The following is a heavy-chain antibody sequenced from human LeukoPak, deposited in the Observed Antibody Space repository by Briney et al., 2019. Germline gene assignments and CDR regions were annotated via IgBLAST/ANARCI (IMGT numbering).Heavy chain of an antibody. V-gene: IGHV3-7*01. CDR1: GFTFSSYW. CDR3: ARGITARLSLDY. CDR2: IKLDGSEK. J-gene: IGHJ4*02. D-gene: IGHD6-6*01. Sequence: GGSLRLSCAASGFTFSSYWMSWVRQAPGKGLEWVANIKLDGSEKYYVDSVKGRFTISRDNAKNSLYLQMNSLRAEDTAVYYCARGITARLSLDYWAQGTLVNVSS.